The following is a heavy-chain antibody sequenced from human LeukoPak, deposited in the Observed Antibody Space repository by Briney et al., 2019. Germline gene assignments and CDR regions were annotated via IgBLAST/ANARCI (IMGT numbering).Heavy chain of an antibody. D-gene: IGHD2-2*01. Sequence: SETLSLTCTVSGGSISSYYWSWIRQPPGKGLEWIGYIYYSGSTNYNPSLKSRVTISVDTPKNQFSLKLSSVTAADTAVYYCAKNYQLLSYWGQGTLVTVSS. V-gene: IGHV4-59*01. CDR2: IYYSGST. J-gene: IGHJ4*02. CDR1: GGSISSYY. CDR3: AKNYQLLSY.